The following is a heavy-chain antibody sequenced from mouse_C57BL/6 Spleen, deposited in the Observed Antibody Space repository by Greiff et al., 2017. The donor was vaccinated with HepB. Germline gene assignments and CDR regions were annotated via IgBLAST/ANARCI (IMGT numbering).Heavy chain of an antibody. V-gene: IGHV1-53*01. J-gene: IGHJ4*01. CDR1: GYTFTSYW. CDR2: INPSNGGT. D-gene: IGHD3-2*02. Sequence: VQLQQSGTELVKPGASVKLSCKASGYTFTSYWMHWVKQRPGQGLEWIGNINPSNGGTNYNEKFKSKATLTVDKSSSTAYMQLSSLTSEDSAVYYCAREWRQLRAMDYWGQGTSVTVSS. CDR3: AREWRQLRAMDY.